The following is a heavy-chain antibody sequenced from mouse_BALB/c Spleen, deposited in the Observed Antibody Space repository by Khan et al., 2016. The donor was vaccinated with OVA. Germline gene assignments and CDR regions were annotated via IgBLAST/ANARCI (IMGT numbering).Heavy chain of an antibody. CDR1: GFPLSRYS. V-gene: IGHV2-6-4*01. Sequence: QVQLQQSGPGLVAPSQSLSITCTVSGFPLSRYSVHWVRQPPGKGLEWLGMIWAGGSTDYNSAIKSRLSINKDNYKSQVFLKMNSLQTDDTAIYYCARKRDGGYYWYFDVWGPGTTVTVSS. J-gene: IGHJ1*01. CDR3: ARKRDGGYYWYFDV. D-gene: IGHD1-2*01. CDR2: IWAGGST.